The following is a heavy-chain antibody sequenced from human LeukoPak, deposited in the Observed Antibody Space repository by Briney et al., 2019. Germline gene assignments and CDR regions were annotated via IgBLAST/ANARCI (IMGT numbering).Heavy chain of an antibody. V-gene: IGHV3-11*04. CDR3: ARTVAGTARYFDY. Sequence: GGSLRLSYAASGFTFSDYYMSWIRQAPGKGLEWVSYISSSGSTIYYADSVKGRFTISRDNAKNSLYLQMNSLRAEDTAVYYCARTVAGTARYFDYWGQGTLVTVSS. CDR1: GFTFSDYY. D-gene: IGHD6-19*01. J-gene: IGHJ4*02. CDR2: ISSSGSTI.